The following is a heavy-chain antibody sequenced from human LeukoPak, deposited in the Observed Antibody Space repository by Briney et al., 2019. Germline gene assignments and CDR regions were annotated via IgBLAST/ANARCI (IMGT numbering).Heavy chain of an antibody. CDR1: GGSFSGYY. Sequence: SETLSLTCAVYGGSFSGYYWSWIRQPPGKGLEWIGEINHSGSTNYNPSLKSRVTISVDTSKNQFSLKLSSVTAADTAVYYCASGRVRGRGMDGWGKGTTVTVSS. J-gene: IGHJ6*04. CDR3: ASGRVRGRGMDG. V-gene: IGHV4-34*01. D-gene: IGHD3-10*01. CDR2: INHSGST.